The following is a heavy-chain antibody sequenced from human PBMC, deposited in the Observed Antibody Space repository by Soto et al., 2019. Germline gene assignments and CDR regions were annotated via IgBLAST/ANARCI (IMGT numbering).Heavy chain of an antibody. CDR1: GGSFSGYY. CDR2: INHSGST. CDR3: ARVGYSSCGYGRGFDY. Sequence: QVQLQQWGAGLLKPSETLSLTCAVYGGSFSGYYWSWIRQPPGKVLEWIGEINHSGSTNYIPSLKSRVTISVDTSKNQFSLKLSSVTAADTAVYYCARVGYSSCGYGRGFDYWGQGTLVTVSS. D-gene: IGHD6-19*01. V-gene: IGHV4-34*01. J-gene: IGHJ4*02.